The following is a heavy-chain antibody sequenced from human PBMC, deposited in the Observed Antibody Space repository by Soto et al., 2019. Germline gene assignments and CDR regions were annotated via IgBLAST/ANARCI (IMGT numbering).Heavy chain of an antibody. CDR2: ISTSGNII. CDR1: GFSSSRYE. Sequence: PGGSLRLSCVASGFSSSRYELNWVRQAPGKGLEWLAYISTSGNIIHYADSVRGRFTMSRDSAKNSLYLQMNSLRAEDTAMYYCARLPLMITFGGVIVDYYGMDVWGQGTTVTVSS. D-gene: IGHD3-16*02. CDR3: ARLPLMITFGGVIVDYYGMDV. J-gene: IGHJ6*02. V-gene: IGHV3-48*03.